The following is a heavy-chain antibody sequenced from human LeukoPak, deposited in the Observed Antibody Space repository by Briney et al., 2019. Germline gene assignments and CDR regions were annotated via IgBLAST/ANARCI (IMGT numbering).Heavy chain of an antibody. CDR3: ARGLRSYYGSGSFLNWFDP. J-gene: IGHJ5*02. D-gene: IGHD3-10*01. CDR1: GYTFTGYY. Sequence: ASVKVSCKASGYTFTGYYMHWGRQAPGQGLEWMGWINPNSGGTNYAQKFQGRVTMTRDTSISTAYMELSRLRSDDTAVYYCARGLRSYYGSGSFLNWFDPWGQGTLVTVSS. V-gene: IGHV1-2*02. CDR2: INPNSGGT.